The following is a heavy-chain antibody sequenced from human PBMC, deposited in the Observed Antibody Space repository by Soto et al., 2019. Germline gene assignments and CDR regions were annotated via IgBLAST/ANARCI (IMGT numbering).Heavy chain of an antibody. CDR1: GFTFSDYY. D-gene: IGHD6-19*01. V-gene: IGHV3-11*04. J-gene: IGHJ4*02. Sequence: GGSLRLSCAASGFTFSDYYMSWIRQAPGKGLEWVSYISSSGSTIYYADYVKGRFTISRDNAKNTLYLQMNRLRAEDTVVYYCAREPEWLVDPPGGYFDYWGQGTLVTVSS. CDR3: AREPEWLVDPPGGYFDY. CDR2: ISSSGSTI.